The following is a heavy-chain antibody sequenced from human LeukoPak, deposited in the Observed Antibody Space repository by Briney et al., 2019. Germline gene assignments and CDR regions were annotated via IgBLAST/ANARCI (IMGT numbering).Heavy chain of an antibody. J-gene: IGHJ3*02. V-gene: IGHV4-39*01. D-gene: IGHD3-10*01. CDR3: ARYRVREGVLDAFDI. CDR2: IYYSGST. Sequence: SETLSLTCTVSGGSISSSSYYWGWIRQPPGKGLEWIGSIYYSGSTYYNPSLKSRVTISVDTSKNQFSLKLSSVTAADTAVYYCARYRVREGVLDAFDIWGQGTMVTVSS. CDR1: GGSISSSSYY.